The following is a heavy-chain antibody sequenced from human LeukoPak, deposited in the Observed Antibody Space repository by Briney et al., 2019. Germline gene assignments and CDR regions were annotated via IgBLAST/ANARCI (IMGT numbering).Heavy chain of an antibody. D-gene: IGHD1-1*01. CDR2: TYSGGVT. J-gene: IGHJ4*02. Sequence: PGESLRLSCAASGFTVSSNYMNWVRQVPGKGLEWVSVTYSGGVTDYADSVKGRFTISRDDSKNTAYLQMSSLRVEDTAVYFCARVHWGTTRYLDYWGQGTLVTVSS. V-gene: IGHV3-66*01. CDR3: ARVHWGTTRYLDY. CDR1: GFTVSSNY.